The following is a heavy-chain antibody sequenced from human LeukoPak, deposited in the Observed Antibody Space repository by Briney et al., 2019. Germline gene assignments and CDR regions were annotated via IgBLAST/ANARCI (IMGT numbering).Heavy chain of an antibody. CDR1: GGSMSSYY. CDR2: IYDSGST. Sequence: KPSETLSLTCTVSGGSMSSYYWSWIRQLPGKGLEWIGYIYDSGSTNYNPSLKSRVTISVDTSNNQFSLKLNSVTAADTAVYYCARHGTSGIYRRPFDIWGQGTMVTVSS. V-gene: IGHV4-59*08. D-gene: IGHD1-26*01. CDR3: ARHGTSGIYRRPFDI. J-gene: IGHJ3*02.